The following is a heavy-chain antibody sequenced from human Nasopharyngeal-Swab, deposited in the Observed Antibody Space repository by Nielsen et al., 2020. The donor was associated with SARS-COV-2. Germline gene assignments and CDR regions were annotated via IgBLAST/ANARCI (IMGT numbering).Heavy chain of an antibody. J-gene: IGHJ6*03. D-gene: IGHD2-2*01. V-gene: IGHV3-21*01. Sequence: GGSLRLSCAASGFTLSSYSMNWVRQAPGKGLARALSLSSSSSYIFYAYSVKGRFTISRDNAKNSLYLQMNSLSVEDTAVYYCARVHCSRSSCSAPDYYYYYMDVWGKGTTVTVSS. CDR1: GFTLSSYS. CDR3: ARVHCSRSSCSAPDYYYYYMDV. CDR2: LSSSSSYI.